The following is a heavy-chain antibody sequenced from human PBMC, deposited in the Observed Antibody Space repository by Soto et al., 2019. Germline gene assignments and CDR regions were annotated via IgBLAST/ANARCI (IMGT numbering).Heavy chain of an antibody. J-gene: IGHJ4*02. V-gene: IGHV5-51*01. CDR1: GYSFTSYW. CDR3: FGSGSYYNGEGSFDY. CDR2: IYPGDSDT. Sequence: GESLKISCKGSGYSFTSYWIGWVRQMPGKGLEWMGIIYPGDSDTRYSPSFQGQVTISADKSISTAYLQWSSLKASDTAMYYCFGSGSYYNGEGSFDYWGQGTLVTVSS. D-gene: IGHD3-10*01.